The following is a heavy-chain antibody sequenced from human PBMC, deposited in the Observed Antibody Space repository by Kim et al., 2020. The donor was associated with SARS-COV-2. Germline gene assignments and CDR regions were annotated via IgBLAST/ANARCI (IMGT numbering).Heavy chain of an antibody. CDR3: ARVLRSAYDNAFYFEY. D-gene: IGHD5-12*01. CDR2: ISGAVSTI. Sequence: LSLTCAASGFTFSSYEMNWVRQAPGKGLEWVSYISGAVSTIYYADSVKGRFTISRDNAKNSLYLQMNSLRDEDTAIYYCARVLRSAYDNAFYFEYWGQGTLVTVSS. V-gene: IGHV3-48*03. J-gene: IGHJ4*02. CDR1: GFTFSSYE.